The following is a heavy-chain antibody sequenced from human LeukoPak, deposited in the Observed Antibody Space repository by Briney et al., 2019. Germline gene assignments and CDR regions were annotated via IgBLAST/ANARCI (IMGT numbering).Heavy chain of an antibody. CDR3: ARMGGGATRLDY. CDR2: IYTSGAT. Sequence: PSETLSLTCTVSGDSINNYYWTWIRQPAGKGLEWIGRIYTSGATNYNPSLKSRVTMSVDTSKNQFSLKLNSVTAADTAVYYCARMGGGATRLDYWGQGTLVTVSS. J-gene: IGHJ4*02. V-gene: IGHV4-4*07. CDR1: GDSINNYY. D-gene: IGHD1-26*01.